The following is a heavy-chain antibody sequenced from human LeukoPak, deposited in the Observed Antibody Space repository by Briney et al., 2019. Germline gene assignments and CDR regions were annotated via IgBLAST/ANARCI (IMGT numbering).Heavy chain of an antibody. V-gene: IGHV1-2*02. D-gene: IGHD6-13*01. J-gene: IGHJ4*02. CDR3: ARAGQLGYSNNWSLNY. CDR1: GYTFTGYY. Sequence: GASVKVSCKASGYTFTGYYMHWVRQAPGQGLEWMGWINPNSGGTNYAQRFQGRVTMTRDTSISTAYMELSRLRSDDTAVYYCARAGQLGYSNNWSLNYWGQGTLVTVSS. CDR2: INPNSGGT.